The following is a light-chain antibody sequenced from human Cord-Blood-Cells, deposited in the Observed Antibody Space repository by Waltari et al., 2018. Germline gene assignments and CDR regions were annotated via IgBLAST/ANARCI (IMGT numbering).Light chain of an antibody. Sequence: QSALTQPRSVSGSPGQSVTLSCTGTSSDVGGYNYVSWYQQHPGKAPKLMRYDVSKRPSGVPERFSGSKSGNTASRTISGLQAEDEADYYCCSYAGSSWVFGGGTKLTVL. J-gene: IGLJ3*02. V-gene: IGLV2-11*02. CDR3: CSYAGSSWV. CDR2: DVS. CDR1: SSDVGGYNY.